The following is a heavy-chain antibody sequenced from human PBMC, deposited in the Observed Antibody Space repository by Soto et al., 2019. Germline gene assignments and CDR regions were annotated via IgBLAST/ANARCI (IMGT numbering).Heavy chain of an antibody. CDR3: AKDMGY. Sequence: EVQLLESGGGLVQPGGSLRLSCTGSGFIFSAYAMSWVRQAPGKGLEWVASISGVGGTTYYADSVKGRFTISRDNCKNTVNLQKNSLGGEDTAIDYGAKDMGYWGQGTLVTVSS. J-gene: IGHJ4*02. V-gene: IGHV3-23*01. D-gene: IGHD1-26*01. CDR1: GFIFSAYA. CDR2: ISGVGGTT.